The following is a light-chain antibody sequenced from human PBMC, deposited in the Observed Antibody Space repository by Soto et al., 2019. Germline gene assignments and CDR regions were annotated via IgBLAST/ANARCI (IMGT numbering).Light chain of an antibody. CDR3: SSYTSSSTLYV. Sequence: QSVLTQHASVSGSPGQSITISCTGTSGDVGGYNYVSWYQQHPGKAPKLMIYDVSNRPSGVSNRFSGSKSGNTASLTISGLQAEDEADYYCSSYTSSSTLYVFGTGTKVTVL. CDR2: DVS. V-gene: IGLV2-14*01. J-gene: IGLJ1*01. CDR1: SGDVGGYNY.